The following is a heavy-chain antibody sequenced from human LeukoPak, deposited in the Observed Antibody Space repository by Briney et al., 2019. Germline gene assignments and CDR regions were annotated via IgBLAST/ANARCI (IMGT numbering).Heavy chain of an antibody. D-gene: IGHD3-10*02. Sequence: GGSLRLSCAASGFMFSSFSMSWVRHVPGKGLEWVSTISAGGSTYYADSVKGRFTISRDNSKNTLFLQMNSLRAEDTAIYYCAKRPAAVRGVIPYLDYWGQGTLVTVSS. CDR3: AKRPAAVRGVIPYLDY. CDR2: ISAGGST. CDR1: GFMFSSFS. J-gene: IGHJ4*02. V-gene: IGHV3-23*01.